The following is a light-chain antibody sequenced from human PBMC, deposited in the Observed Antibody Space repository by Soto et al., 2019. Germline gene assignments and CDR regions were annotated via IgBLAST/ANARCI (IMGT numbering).Light chain of an antibody. CDR1: QSVSSN. V-gene: IGKV1-5*01. J-gene: IGKJ1*01. Sequence: DIELNHSPSTLSASVGERVTLTCLARQSVSSNWRWYHQQPGNAPKLLIYDAASLETAVPPSFSGSGSGTEDTPTISSLQPDDFATYYCQQYNSYCPLTFGQGTKVDIK. CDR2: DAA. CDR3: QQYNSYCPLT.